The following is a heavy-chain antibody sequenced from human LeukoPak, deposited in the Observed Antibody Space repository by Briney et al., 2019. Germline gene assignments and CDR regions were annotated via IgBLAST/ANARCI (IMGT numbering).Heavy chain of an antibody. CDR2: IYYSGST. V-gene: IGHV4-59*01. CDR1: GGLLSSYY. J-gene: IGHJ6*03. CDR3: ARTTEAHSWRTRYYDYYMDV. Sequence: PSETLSLTCTVSGGLLSSYYWSWIRQPPGKGLEWIGYIYYSGSTNYNPSLKSRVTISVDTSKNQFSLKLSSVTAADTAVYYCARTTEAHSWRTRYYDYYMDVWGKGTTVTVSS. D-gene: IGHD6-13*01.